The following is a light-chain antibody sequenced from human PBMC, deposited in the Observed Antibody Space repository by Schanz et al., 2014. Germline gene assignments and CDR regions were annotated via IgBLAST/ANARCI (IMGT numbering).Light chain of an antibody. CDR2: DVT. CDR3: CSYAGSGLYV. CDR1: SSDVGSYNL. Sequence: QSALTQPASVSGSPGQSITISCTGTSSDVGSYNLVSWYQQHPGKAPKLMIYDVTKRPSGVPDRFSGSKSGNTASLTISGLQAEDEADYYCCSYAGSGLYVFGTGTKLTVL. V-gene: IGLV2-23*02. J-gene: IGLJ1*01.